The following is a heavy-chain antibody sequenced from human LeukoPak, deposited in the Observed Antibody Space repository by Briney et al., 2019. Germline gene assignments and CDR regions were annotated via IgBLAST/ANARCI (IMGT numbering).Heavy chain of an antibody. CDR3: ARDKWSYYYYGMDV. D-gene: IGHD2-8*01. CDR2: IYYSGST. CDR1: GGSISSYY. J-gene: IGHJ6*02. Sequence: SETLSLTCTVSGGSISSYYWSWIRQPPGKGLEWIGYIYYSGSTNYNPSLKSRVTISVDTSKNQFSLKLSSVTAADTAVYYCARDKWSYYYYGMDVWGQGTTVTVSS. V-gene: IGHV4-59*12.